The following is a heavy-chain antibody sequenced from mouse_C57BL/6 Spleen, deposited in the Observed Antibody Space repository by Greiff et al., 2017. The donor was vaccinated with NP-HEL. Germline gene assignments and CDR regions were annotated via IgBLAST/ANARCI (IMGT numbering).Heavy chain of an antibody. J-gene: IGHJ3*01. D-gene: IGHD1-1*01. CDR3: ARDYGSSYVGWFAY. CDR1: GYTFTSYG. V-gene: IGHV1-81*01. CDR2: IYPRSGNT. Sequence: VQLVESGAELARPGASVKLSCKASGYTFTSYGISWVKQRTGQGLEWIGEIYPRSGNTYYNEKFKGKATLTADKSSSTAYMELRSLTSEDSAVYFCARDYGSSYVGWFAYWGQGTLVTVSA.